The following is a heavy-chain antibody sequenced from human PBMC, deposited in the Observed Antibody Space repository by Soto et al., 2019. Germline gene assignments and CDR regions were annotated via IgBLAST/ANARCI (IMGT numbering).Heavy chain of an antibody. CDR3: ARGRASLYYYYYMDV. Sequence: VASVKLSCKASGYSFTSYDINWVRQATKQGLEWMGWMNPNSGNTGYAQKFQGRVTMTRNTSISTAYMELSSLRSEDTAVYYCARGRASLYYYYYMDVWGQGTTVTVSS. CDR1: GYSFTSYD. V-gene: IGHV1-8*01. CDR2: MNPNSGNT. J-gene: IGHJ6*03.